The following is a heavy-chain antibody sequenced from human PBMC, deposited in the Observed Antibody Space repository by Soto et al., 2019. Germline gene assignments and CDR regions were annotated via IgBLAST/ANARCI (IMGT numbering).Heavy chain of an antibody. Sequence: QVQLVQSGAEVKKPGSSGKVSCKASGGTFSSYTISWVRPAPGQRLEWMGRIIPILGIANYAQKFQGRVTITADKSTSTAYMELSSLRSEDTAVYYCARDKRNIVATSGAFDIWGQGTMVTVSS. CDR2: IIPILGIA. D-gene: IGHD5-12*01. V-gene: IGHV1-69*08. CDR3: ARDKRNIVATSGAFDI. CDR1: GGTFSSYT. J-gene: IGHJ3*02.